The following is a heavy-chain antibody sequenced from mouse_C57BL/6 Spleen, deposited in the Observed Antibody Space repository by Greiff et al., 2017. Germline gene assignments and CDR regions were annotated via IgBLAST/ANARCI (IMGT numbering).Heavy chain of an antibody. CDR2: ISYDGSN. CDR3: ASDKTGPYAMDY. V-gene: IGHV3-6*01. Sequence: EVQLQESGPGLVKPSQSLSLTCSVTGYSITSGYYWNWIRQFPGNKLEWMGYISYDGSNNYNPSLKNRISITRDTSKNQFFLKLHAVTTEDTATYYCASDKTGPYAMDYWGQGTSGTVSS. J-gene: IGHJ4*01. CDR1: GYSITSGYY. D-gene: IGHD4-1*01.